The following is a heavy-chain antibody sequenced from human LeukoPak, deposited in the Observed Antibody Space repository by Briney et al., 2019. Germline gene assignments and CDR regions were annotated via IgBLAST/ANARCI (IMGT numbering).Heavy chain of an antibody. CDR2: IYYSGST. CDR3: AREGKDIVVVPATMRYYYYMDV. Sequence: SETLSLTCTVSGGSISSYYWSWIRQPPGKGLEWIGYIYYSGSTNYNPSLKSRVTISVDTSKNQFSLKLSSVTAADTAVYYCAREGKDIVVVPATMRYYYYMDVWGKGTTVTISS. CDR1: GGSISSYY. D-gene: IGHD2-2*01. V-gene: IGHV4-59*01. J-gene: IGHJ6*03.